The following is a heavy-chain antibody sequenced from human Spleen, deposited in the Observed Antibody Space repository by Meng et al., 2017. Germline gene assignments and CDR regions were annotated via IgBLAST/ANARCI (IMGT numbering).Heavy chain of an antibody. CDR2: ISGSGGST. D-gene: IGHD2-15*01. Sequence: GESLKISCAASGFTFSSYAMSWVRQAPGKGLEWVSAISGSGGSTYYADSVKGRFTISRDNSKNTLYLQMNSLRAEDTAVYYCAKDLVHCSGGSCYDYWGQGTLVTVSS. CDR3: AKDLVHCSGGSCYDY. CDR1: GFTFSSYA. V-gene: IGHV3-23*01. J-gene: IGHJ4*02.